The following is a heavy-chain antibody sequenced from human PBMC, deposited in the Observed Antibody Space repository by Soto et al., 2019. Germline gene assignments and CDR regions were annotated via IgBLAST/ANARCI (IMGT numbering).Heavy chain of an antibody. J-gene: IGHJ4*02. CDR2: ISYDGNSR. CDR3: ARGGGFCGGDCYKGGVDY. D-gene: IGHD2-21*02. CDR1: GFTFSPYT. V-gene: IGHV3-30*04. Sequence: QVQLVESGGGVVQPGRSLGLSCAVSGFTFSPYTMHWVHQAPGKGLEWVAVISYDGNSRYYADSVKGRFTISRDNSKNTLYLQMNSLRPEDTSVYYCARGGGFCGGDCYKGGVDYWGQGTLVTVSS.